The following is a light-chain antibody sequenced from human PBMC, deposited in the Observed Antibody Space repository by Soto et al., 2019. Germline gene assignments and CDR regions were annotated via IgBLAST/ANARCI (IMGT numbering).Light chain of an antibody. J-gene: IGKJ4*01. Sequence: EIVLTQSPDTLSLSPGERATLSCRASQSVSRSYFSWYKKKPGQAPRLLMYGASRRATGIPDRFSGSGSGTDSTLTISRLEPEDFAVYYCQQYGSSPTFGGGTKVEIK. CDR2: GAS. V-gene: IGKV3-20*01. CDR1: QSVSRSY. CDR3: QQYGSSPT.